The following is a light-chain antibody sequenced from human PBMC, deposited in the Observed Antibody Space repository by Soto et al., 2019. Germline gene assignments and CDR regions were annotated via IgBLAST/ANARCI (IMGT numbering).Light chain of an antibody. CDR3: HQYGSAPWT. Sequence: IVLTQSPGTLSLSPGERGALSYRASQSVSSNYVAWYQQKPGQAPRLLISGASNRATGTPDRFRGSGSGTDFTLTITRLEPEDFAVYYCHQYGSAPWTFGQGTKVEIK. V-gene: IGKV3-20*01. J-gene: IGKJ1*01. CDR1: QSVSSNY. CDR2: GAS.